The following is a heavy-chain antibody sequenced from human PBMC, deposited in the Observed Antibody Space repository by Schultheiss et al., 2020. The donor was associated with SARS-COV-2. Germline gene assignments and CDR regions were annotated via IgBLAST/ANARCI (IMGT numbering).Heavy chain of an antibody. J-gene: IGHJ3*02. CDR1: GYTFTDYY. CDR3: ARGTVADDAFDI. V-gene: IGHV1-8*02. Sequence: ASVKVSCKASGYTFTDYYMHWVRQAPGQGLEWVGWMNPNSGNTGYAQKFQGRVTMTRNTSISTAYMELSSLRSEDTAVYYCARGTVADDAFDIWGQGTMVTVSS. D-gene: IGHD6-19*01. CDR2: MNPNSGNT.